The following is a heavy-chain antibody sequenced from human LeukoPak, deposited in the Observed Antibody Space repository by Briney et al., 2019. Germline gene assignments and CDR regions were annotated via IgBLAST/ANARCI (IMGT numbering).Heavy chain of an antibody. CDR2: IHYTGNT. J-gene: IGHJ5*02. D-gene: IGHD1-26*01. V-gene: IGHV4-59*08. Sequence: PSETLSLTCTVSGDSISGFYWSWIRQPPGKGLEWIAYIHYTGNTKYNPSLKSRVTISVDTSKNQCSLEVNSVTAADTAVYYCARHGGSSSSRSSFDPWGQGSLVTVSS. CDR1: GDSISGFY. CDR3: ARHGGSSSSRSSFDP.